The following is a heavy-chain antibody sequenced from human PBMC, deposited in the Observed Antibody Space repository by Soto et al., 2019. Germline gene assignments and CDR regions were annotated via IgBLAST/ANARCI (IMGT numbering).Heavy chain of an antibody. CDR2: IDSDGSTT. CDR1: GLTFSVYW. Sequence: GGSLRLSCASSGLTFSVYWVHWVRQDPGKGLVWFSHIDSDGSTTNYADSVKGRFTISRDNAKNTLYLQMNSLRAEDTAVYYCARDWGYPGYFDYWGQGALVTVSS. D-gene: IGHD3-16*01. V-gene: IGHV3-74*01. CDR3: ARDWGYPGYFDY. J-gene: IGHJ4*02.